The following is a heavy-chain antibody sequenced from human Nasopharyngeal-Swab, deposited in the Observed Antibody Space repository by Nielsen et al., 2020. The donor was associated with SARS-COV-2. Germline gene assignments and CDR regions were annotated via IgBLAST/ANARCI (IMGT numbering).Heavy chain of an antibody. CDR3: AREALKELLWFGASSSYYGMDV. Sequence: SETLSLTCTVSGGSISSGGYYWSWIRQHPGKGLEWIGYIYYSGSTYYNPSLKSRVTISVDTSKNQFSLKLSSVTAADTAVYYCAREALKELLWFGASSSYYGMDVWGQGTTVTVSS. D-gene: IGHD3-10*01. V-gene: IGHV4-31*03. J-gene: IGHJ6*02. CDR2: IYYSGST. CDR1: GGSISSGGYY.